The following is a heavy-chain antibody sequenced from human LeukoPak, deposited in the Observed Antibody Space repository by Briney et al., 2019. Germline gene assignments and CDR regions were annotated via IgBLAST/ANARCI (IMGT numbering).Heavy chain of an antibody. V-gene: IGHV3-7*01. CDR1: GFTFSSYW. CDR2: IKQDGSEK. D-gene: IGHD2-2*01. J-gene: IGHJ4*02. Sequence: GGSLRLSCAASGFTFSSYWMSWVRQAPGKGLEWVANIKQDGSEKNYVDSVKGRFTIFRDNAKNSLYLQMNSLRAEDTAVYYCVRDRYCSRTSCYYLDYWGQGTLVTVSS. CDR3: VRDRYCSRTSCYYLDY.